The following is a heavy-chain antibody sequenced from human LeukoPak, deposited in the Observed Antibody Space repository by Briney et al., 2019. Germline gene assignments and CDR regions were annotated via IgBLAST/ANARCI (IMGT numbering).Heavy chain of an antibody. J-gene: IGHJ4*02. D-gene: IGHD4-11*01. V-gene: IGHV4-34*01. CDR3: ASASITRYYFDY. CDR1: GGSFSGYY. Sequence: PSETLSLTCAVYGGSFSGYYWSWIRQPPGKGLEWIGEINHSGSTNYNPSLKSRLTISVDTSKNQFSLKLSSVTAADTAVYYCASASITRYYFDYWGQGTLVTVSS. CDR2: INHSGST.